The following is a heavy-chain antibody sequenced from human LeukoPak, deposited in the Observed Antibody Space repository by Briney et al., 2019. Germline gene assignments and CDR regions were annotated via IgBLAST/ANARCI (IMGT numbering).Heavy chain of an antibody. CDR2: ISGSGGST. CDR3: AKVYYYDSSGYSHDAFDI. J-gene: IGHJ3*02. V-gene: IGHV3-23*01. CDR1: GFTFSSYA. D-gene: IGHD3-22*01. Sequence: GGSLRLSCAASGFTFSSYAMSWVRQAPGKGLEWVSAISGSGGSTYYADSVKGRFTISRDNSKNTLYLQMNSLRAEDTAVYYCAKVYYYDSSGYSHDAFDIWGQGTMVTVSS.